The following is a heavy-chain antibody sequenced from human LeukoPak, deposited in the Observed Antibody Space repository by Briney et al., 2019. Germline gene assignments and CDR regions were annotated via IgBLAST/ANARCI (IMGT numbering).Heavy chain of an antibody. V-gene: IGHV4-34*01. Sequence: SETLSLTCAVYGGSFSGYYWSWIRQPPGKGLEWIGEISHSGSTNYNPPLKSRVTISVDTSKNQFSLKLSSVTAADTAVYYCAGGYSGYETFDYWGQGTLVTVSS. CDR2: ISHSGST. D-gene: IGHD5-12*01. CDR1: GGSFSGYY. J-gene: IGHJ4*02. CDR3: AGGYSGYETFDY.